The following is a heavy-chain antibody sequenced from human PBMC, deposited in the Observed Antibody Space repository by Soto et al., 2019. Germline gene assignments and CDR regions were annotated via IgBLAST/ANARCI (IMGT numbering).Heavy chain of an antibody. CDR2: IYYSGST. D-gene: IGHD2-2*03. CDR3: ARRYGYCFDY. CDR1: GGSISSYY. V-gene: IGHV4-59*08. Sequence: PSETLSLTCTVSGGSISSYYWSWIRQPPGKGLEWIGYIYYSGSTNYNPSLKSRVTISVDTSKNQFSLKLSSVTAADTAVYYCARRYGYCFDYWGEGTLVTLSS. J-gene: IGHJ4*02.